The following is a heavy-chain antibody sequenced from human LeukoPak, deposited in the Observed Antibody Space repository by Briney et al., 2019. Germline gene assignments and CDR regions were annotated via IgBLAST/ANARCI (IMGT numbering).Heavy chain of an antibody. J-gene: IGHJ3*02. CDR3: ARQAGDAFDI. CDR1: GYSFTIYW. Sequence: GESLKISCKGSGYSFTIYWIGWLRQMPGKGLEWMGIIYPGDSHTRYSPSFQGQVTISADESISTAYLQWSSLKVSDTAMYYCARQAGDAFDIWGQGTMVTVSS. CDR2: IYPGDSHT. V-gene: IGHV5-51*01.